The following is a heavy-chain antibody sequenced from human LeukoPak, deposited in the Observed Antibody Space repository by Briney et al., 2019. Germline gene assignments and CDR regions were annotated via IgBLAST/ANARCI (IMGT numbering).Heavy chain of an antibody. CDR3: ARAGGRYCSGGSCYFNWFDP. Sequence: ETLSLTCTVSGGSISSYYWMHWVRQAPGKGLVWVSRINSDGSSTSYADSVKGRFTISRDNAKNTLYLQMNSLRAEDTAVYYCARAGGRYCSGGSCYFNWFDPWGQGTLVTVSS. CDR1: GGSISSYYW. D-gene: IGHD2-15*01. CDR2: INSDGSST. V-gene: IGHV3-74*01. J-gene: IGHJ5*02.